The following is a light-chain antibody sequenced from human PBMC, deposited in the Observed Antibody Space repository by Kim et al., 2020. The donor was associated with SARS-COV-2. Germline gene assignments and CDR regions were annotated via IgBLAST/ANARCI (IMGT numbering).Light chain of an antibody. V-gene: IGLV3-9*01. CDR2: RDR. J-gene: IGLJ2*01. CDR3: QVWDSSIVV. Sequence: SYELTQPLSVSVALGQTARITCGGNNIGSKTVHWYQQKPGQVPVVVIYRDRNRPAEIPERFSGSNSGKTATLTISRAQAGDEADYSCQVWDSSIVVFGGGTQLTVL. CDR1: NIGSKT.